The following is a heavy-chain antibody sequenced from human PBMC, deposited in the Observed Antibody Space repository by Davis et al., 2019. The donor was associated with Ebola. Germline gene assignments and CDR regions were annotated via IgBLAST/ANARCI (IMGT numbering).Heavy chain of an antibody. CDR1: GFTFSSYW. CDR2: IKQDGSEK. V-gene: IGHV3-7*03. D-gene: IGHD3-3*01. J-gene: IGHJ4*02. CDR3: ATTIFGVALHDY. Sequence: GESLKISCTASGFTFSSYWMSWVRQAPGKGLEWVAIIKQDGSEKYYVDSVKGRFTISRDNAKNSLYLQMNSLRAEDTAVYYCATTIFGVALHDYWGQGTLVTVSS.